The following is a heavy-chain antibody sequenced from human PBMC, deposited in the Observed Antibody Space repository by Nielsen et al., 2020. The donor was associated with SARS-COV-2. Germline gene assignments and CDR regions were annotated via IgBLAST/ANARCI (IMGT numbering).Heavy chain of an antibody. D-gene: IGHD2-2*01. Sequence: SETLSLTCAVSGGSVSSNDWWTWVRQSPGKGLEWIGEVSHGGRSNYNPSLKSRVTLTMDKSKRQFSLRLTSVSAADTAVYFCARGDLVVVPSPILGLGPFFYYFYLDVWGKGTTVIVSS. CDR1: GGSVSSNDW. CDR3: ARGDLVVVPSPILGLGPFFYYFYLDV. J-gene: IGHJ6*03. V-gene: IGHV4-4*02. CDR2: VSHGGRS.